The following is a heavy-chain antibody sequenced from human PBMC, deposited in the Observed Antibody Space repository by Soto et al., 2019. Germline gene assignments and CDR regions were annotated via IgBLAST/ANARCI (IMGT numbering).Heavy chain of an antibody. D-gene: IGHD2-15*01. V-gene: IGHV4-59*01. J-gene: IGHJ6*03. CDR1: GGSISSYY. CDR2: IYYSGST. Sequence: NPSETLSLTCTVSGGSISSYYWSWIRQPPGKGLEWIGYIYYSGSTNYNPSLKSRVTISVDTSKNQFSLKLSSVTAADTAVYYCARSQPEGYCSGGSCYAYYYYYYMDVWGKGTTVTVSS. CDR3: ARSQPEGYCSGGSCYAYYYYYYMDV.